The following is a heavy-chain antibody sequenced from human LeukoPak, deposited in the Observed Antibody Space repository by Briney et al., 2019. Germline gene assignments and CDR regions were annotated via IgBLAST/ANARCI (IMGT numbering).Heavy chain of an antibody. Sequence: ASVKVSCTSSGYTFTSYGISWVRQAPGQGLEWMGWISAYNGNTNYAQKLQGRVTMTADTSTSTAYMELRSLRSDDTAVYYCARVGMLHYSRFEFDYWGQGTLVTVSS. CDR1: GYTFTSYG. CDR2: ISAYNGNT. J-gene: IGHJ4*02. CDR3: ARVGMLHYSRFEFDY. D-gene: IGHD2-8*01. V-gene: IGHV1-18*01.